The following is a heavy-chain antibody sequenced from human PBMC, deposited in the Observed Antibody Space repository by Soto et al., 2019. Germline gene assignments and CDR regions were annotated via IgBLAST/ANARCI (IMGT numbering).Heavy chain of an antibody. V-gene: IGHV4-34*01. J-gene: IGHJ6*02. Sequence: PSETLSLTCAVYEGSFSGYYWSWIRQPPEKGLEWIGEINHSGSTNYNPSLKSRVPISVDTSKNQFSLKLSSVTAADTAVYYCARGYSSSWYDVSYYYYYGMDVWGQGTTVTVSS. CDR3: ARGYSSSWYDVSYYYYYGMDV. CDR2: INHSGST. D-gene: IGHD6-13*01. CDR1: EGSFSGYY.